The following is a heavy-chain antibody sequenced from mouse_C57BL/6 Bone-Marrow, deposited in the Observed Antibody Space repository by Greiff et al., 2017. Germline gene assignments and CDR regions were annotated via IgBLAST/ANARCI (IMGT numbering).Heavy chain of an antibody. CDR2: IWSDGST. CDR3: ARHYSTTEGFDY. V-gene: IGHV2-6-1*01. J-gene: IGHJ2*01. Sequence: VMLVESGPGLVAPSQSLSITCTVSGFSLTSYGVHWVRQPPGKGLEWLVVIWSDGSTTYNSAPKSRLSISKDNSKSQVFLKMNSLQTEDTAMYYCARHYSTTEGFDYWGQGTTLTVSS. CDR1: GFSLTSYG. D-gene: IGHD1-1*01.